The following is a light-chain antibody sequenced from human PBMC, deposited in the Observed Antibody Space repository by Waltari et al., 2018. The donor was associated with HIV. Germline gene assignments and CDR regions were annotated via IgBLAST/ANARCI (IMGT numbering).Light chain of an antibody. CDR2: VNSDGSH. CDR3: QTWGTDIRV. V-gene: IGLV4-69*01. Sequence: QVVLTQSPSASASLGASVKLTCTLSSGHSSYAIAWHQQQPEKGLRYLMKVNSDGSHTRGDGIPDSCSVSSAGADRYLTIASRQAEDAADEYGQTWGTDIRVFGGGTKLTVL. J-gene: IGLJ3*02. CDR1: SGHSSYA.